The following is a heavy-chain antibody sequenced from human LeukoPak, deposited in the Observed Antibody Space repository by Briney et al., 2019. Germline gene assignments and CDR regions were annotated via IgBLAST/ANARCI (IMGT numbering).Heavy chain of an antibody. CDR3: ARDRVGTTGYFDY. CDR2: IYSGGST. J-gene: IGHJ4*02. Sequence: GGSLRLSCAASGFIASSNYMSWVRQAPGKGLEWVSVIYSGGSTYYADSVKGRFTISRDNSKNTLYLQMNSLGAEDTAVYYCARDRVGTTGYFDYWGQGTLVTVSS. CDR1: GFIASSNY. D-gene: IGHD1-1*01. V-gene: IGHV3-66*01.